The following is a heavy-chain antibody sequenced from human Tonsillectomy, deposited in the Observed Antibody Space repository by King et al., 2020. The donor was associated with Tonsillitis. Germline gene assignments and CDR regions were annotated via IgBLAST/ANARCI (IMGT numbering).Heavy chain of an antibody. D-gene: IGHD6-19*01. J-gene: IGHJ4*02. CDR3: VKDIAVAGTLDY. CDR1: GFTFSSYA. Sequence: VQLVESGGGLVQPGGSLRLSCSASGFTFSSYAMHWVRQAPGKGLEHVSAISNNGGNTYHADSVKGRFTISRDNSKNTLYLQMSSLRAEDTAVYYCVKDIAVAGTLDYWGQGTLVPVSS. V-gene: IGHV3-64D*06. CDR2: ISNNGGNT.